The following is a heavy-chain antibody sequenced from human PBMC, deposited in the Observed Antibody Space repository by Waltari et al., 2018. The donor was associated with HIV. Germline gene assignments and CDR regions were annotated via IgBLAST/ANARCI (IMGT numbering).Heavy chain of an antibody. Sequence: QVQLVQSGAEVKKPGSSVKVSCKASGGTLSSYAISWVRQAPGQGLEWMGRIIPILGIANSAQKFQGRVTITADKSTSTSYMELSSLRSEDTAVYYCARAKGLYYDFWSGYSPWDYGMDVWGQGTTVTVSS. CDR3: ARAKGLYYDFWSGYSPWDYGMDV. CDR2: IIPILGIA. D-gene: IGHD3-3*01. J-gene: IGHJ6*02. V-gene: IGHV1-69*04. CDR1: GGTLSSYA.